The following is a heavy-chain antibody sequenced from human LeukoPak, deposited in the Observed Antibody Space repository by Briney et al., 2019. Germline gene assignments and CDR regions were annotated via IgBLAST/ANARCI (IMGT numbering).Heavy chain of an antibody. Sequence: GGSLRLSCAASGFTFSSYGMNWVRQAPGKGLKWVSYISSSGSTIYYADSVKGRFTISRDNAKNSLYLQLNSLRAEDTAVYYCAREIRDYYGSGNHFDPRGQGTLVTVSS. D-gene: IGHD3-10*01. CDR2: ISSSGSTI. V-gene: IGHV3-48*03. J-gene: IGHJ5*02. CDR3: AREIRDYYGSGNHFDP. CDR1: GFTFSSYG.